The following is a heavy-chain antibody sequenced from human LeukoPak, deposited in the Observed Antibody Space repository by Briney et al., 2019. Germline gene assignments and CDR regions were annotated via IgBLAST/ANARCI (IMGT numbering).Heavy chain of an antibody. CDR1: GGSFSGYY. D-gene: IGHD4/OR15-4a*01. CDR3: ARGGASPFDY. V-gene: IGHV4-34*01. Sequence: KTSETLSLTCAVYGGSFSGYYWSWIRQPPGKGLEWIGEINHSGSTNYNPSLKSRVTISVDTSKNQFSLKLSSGTGAGTAVYYCARGGASPFDYWGQGTLVTVSS. J-gene: IGHJ4*02. CDR2: INHSGST.